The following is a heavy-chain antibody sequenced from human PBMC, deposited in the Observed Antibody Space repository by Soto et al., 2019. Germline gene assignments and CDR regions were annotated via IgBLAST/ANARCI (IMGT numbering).Heavy chain of an antibody. Sequence: ASVKVSCKTSGYTFTSHDINWVRQATGQGLEWMGWMNPNSGNTGYAQKFQDRVTISRDTSASTAYMELTSLRSEDTAVYYCARDTGDGTFDFWGQGTLVTVSS. V-gene: IGHV1-8*01. CDR1: GYTFTSHD. CDR3: ARDTGDGTFDF. CDR2: MNPNSGNT. J-gene: IGHJ4*02. D-gene: IGHD7-27*01.